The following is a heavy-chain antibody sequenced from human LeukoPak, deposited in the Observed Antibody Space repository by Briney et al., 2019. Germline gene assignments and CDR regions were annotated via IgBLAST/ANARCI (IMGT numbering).Heavy chain of an antibody. CDR1: GGSISSSSYY. CDR3: ARDARTTVTKGAAFDI. V-gene: IGHV4-39*02. D-gene: IGHD4-17*01. J-gene: IGHJ3*02. Sequence: PSETLSLTCTVSGGSISSSSYYWGWIRQPPGKGLEWIGSIYYSGSTYYNPSLKSRVTISVDTSKNQFSLKLSSVTAADTAVYYCARDARTTVTKGAAFDIWGQGTMVTVSS. CDR2: IYYSGST.